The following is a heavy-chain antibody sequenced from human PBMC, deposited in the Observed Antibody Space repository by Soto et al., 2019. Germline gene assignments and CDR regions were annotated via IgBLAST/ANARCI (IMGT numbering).Heavy chain of an antibody. D-gene: IGHD2-15*01. J-gene: IGHJ3*02. V-gene: IGHV3-33*01. CDR3: ARDGHLGYCSGGSCYDDFDI. CDR2: IWYDGSNK. Sequence: PGGSLRLSCAASGFTFSSYGMHWVRQAPGKGLEWVAVIWYDGSNKYYADSVKGRFTISRDNSKNTLYLQMNSLRAEDTAVYYCARDGHLGYCSGGSCYDDFDIWGQGTMVNVAS. CDR1: GFTFSSYG.